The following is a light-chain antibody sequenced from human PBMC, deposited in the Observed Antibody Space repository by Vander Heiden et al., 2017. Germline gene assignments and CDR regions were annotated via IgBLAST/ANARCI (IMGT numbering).Light chain of an antibody. CDR1: SGSIASNY. J-gene: IGLJ3*02. Sequence: NFMLTQPHSVSGSPGKTVTISCTRRSGSIASNYVQWYPQRPGSSPTTVIYEDNQRPSGVPDRFSGSIDSSSTSASLTISGLKTEDEADYYCQSYDSTNRVFGGGTKLTVL. V-gene: IGLV6-57*01. CDR2: EDN. CDR3: QSYDSTNRV.